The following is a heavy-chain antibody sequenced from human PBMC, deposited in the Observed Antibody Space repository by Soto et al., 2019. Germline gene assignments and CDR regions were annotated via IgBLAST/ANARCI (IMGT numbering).Heavy chain of an antibody. CDR3: AKDHIAAYDH. J-gene: IGHJ4*02. Sequence: GGSLILSCAASGFTFSSYAMSWVRQAPGKGLEWVSTISGSGSNTYYADSAKGRFTIPRDNSKSTLYLQMNSLRAEDTAVYFCAKDHIAAYDHWGQGTPVTVSS. CDR1: GFTFSSYA. CDR2: ISGSGSNT. V-gene: IGHV3-23*01. D-gene: IGHD6-25*01.